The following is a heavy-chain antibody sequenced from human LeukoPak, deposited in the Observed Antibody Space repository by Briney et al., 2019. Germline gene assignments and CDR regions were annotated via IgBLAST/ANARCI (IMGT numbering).Heavy chain of an antibody. CDR3: ARLVGNVVVPAATEGYFDY. CDR1: GGSISSYY. J-gene: IGHJ4*02. Sequence: SETLSLSCTVSGGSISSYYWSWIRQPPGKGLEWIGYIYTGGSTNYNPSLKSRVTISVDTSKNQFYLKLSSVTAADTAVYYCARLVGNVVVPAATEGYFDYWGQGTLVTVSS. CDR2: IYTGGST. V-gene: IGHV4-4*09. D-gene: IGHD2-2*01.